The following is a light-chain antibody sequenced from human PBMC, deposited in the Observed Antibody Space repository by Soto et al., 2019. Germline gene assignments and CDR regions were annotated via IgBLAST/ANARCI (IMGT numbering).Light chain of an antibody. CDR3: QKYEAYPLT. V-gene: IGKV1-5*03. CDR2: KAS. J-gene: IGKJ4*01. CDR1: QSINSW. Sequence: DIKLTQSPSTLSASVGDRVTITCRASQSINSWLAWYQQKPGKAPKLLVYKASSLESGVPSRFSGSGSGTEFTLTISTMQPENFATYYCQKYEAYPLTFGGGTKVEI.